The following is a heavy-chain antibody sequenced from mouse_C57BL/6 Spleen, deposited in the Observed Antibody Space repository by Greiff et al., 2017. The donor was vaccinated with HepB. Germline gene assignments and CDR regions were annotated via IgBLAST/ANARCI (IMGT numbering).Heavy chain of an antibody. V-gene: IGHV1-15*01. J-gene: IGHJ2*01. CDR2: IDPETGGT. CDR3: TRWLLSDY. D-gene: IGHD2-3*01. Sequence: VQLQQSGAELVRPGASVTLSCKASGYTFTDYEMHWVKQTPVHGLEWIGAIDPETGGTAYNQKFKGKAILTAEKSSSTAYMELRSLTSEDSAFYYCTRWLLSDYWGQGTTLTVSS. CDR1: GYTFTDYE.